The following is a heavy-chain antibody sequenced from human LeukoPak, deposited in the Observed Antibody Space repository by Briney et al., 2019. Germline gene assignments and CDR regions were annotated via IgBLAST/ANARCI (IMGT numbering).Heavy chain of an antibody. CDR2: IYYSGST. CDR1: GGSISSGDYY. CDR3: SCYSGLDAFDI. Sequence: SQTLSLTCTVSGGSISSGDYYWSWIRQPPGKGLEWIGYIYYSGSTYYNPSLKSRVTISVDTSKNQFSLKLSSVTAADTAVYYYSCYSGLDAFDIWGQGTMVTVSS. D-gene: IGHD2-15*01. J-gene: IGHJ3*02. V-gene: IGHV4-30-4*01.